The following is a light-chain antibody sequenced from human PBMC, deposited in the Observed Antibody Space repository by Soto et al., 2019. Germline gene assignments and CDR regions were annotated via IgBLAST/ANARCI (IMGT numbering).Light chain of an antibody. Sequence: DIQMTQSPSTLYASIGDRVTITCRTSQSVDSWLAWYQQKPGKAPKLLIYKASSLETGVPSRFSGSGSETELTLTISSLQPDDFATYYCQQYNGYPYTFGQGTKLEIK. CDR1: QSVDSW. CDR3: QQYNGYPYT. CDR2: KAS. J-gene: IGKJ2*01. V-gene: IGKV1-5*03.